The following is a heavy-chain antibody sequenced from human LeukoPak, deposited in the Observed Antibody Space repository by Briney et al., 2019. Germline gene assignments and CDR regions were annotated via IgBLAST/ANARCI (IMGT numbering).Heavy chain of an antibody. CDR3: ATGSSGYYSAGVFDY. CDR2: INPSGGST. D-gene: IGHD3-22*01. Sequence: GASVTVSFTASGYTFTSYYMHWVRQAPGQGLEWMGIINPSGGSTSYAQKFQGRVTMTRDTSTSTVYMELSSLRSEDTAVYYCATGSSGYYSAGVFDYWGQGTLVTVSS. CDR1: GYTFTSYY. V-gene: IGHV1-46*01. J-gene: IGHJ4*02.